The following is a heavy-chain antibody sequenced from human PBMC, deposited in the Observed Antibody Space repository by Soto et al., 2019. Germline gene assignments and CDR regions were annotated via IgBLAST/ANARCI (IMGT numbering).Heavy chain of an antibody. V-gene: IGHV3-23*01. CDR3: AKGVTDKTHYFDS. CDR2: VSGSGSHT. Sequence: EVQLLESGGDLVQPGGSQSLSCAASGFAFNIYAMDWVRQIPGKGMEWISGVSGSGSHTYYAESVKGRFTITRDNSKDTLYLQMDSLRVEDTAIYYCAKGVTDKTHYFDSWGQGTLVTVS. CDR1: GFAFNIYA. D-gene: IGHD2-21*02. J-gene: IGHJ4*02.